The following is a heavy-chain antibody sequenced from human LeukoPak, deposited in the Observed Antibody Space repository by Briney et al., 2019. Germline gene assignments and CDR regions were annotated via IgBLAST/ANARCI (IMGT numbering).Heavy chain of an antibody. D-gene: IGHD1-7*01. CDR3: ARDLGAASRYNWNYAFDY. J-gene: IGHJ4*02. CDR2: IIPIFGTA. Sequence: ASVKVSCKASGGTFSSYAISWVRQSPGQGLEWMGGIIPIFGTANYAQKFQGRVTITTDESTSTAYMELSSLRSEDTAVYYCARDLGAASRYNWNYAFDYWGQGTLVTVSS. CDR1: GGTFSSYA. V-gene: IGHV1-69*05.